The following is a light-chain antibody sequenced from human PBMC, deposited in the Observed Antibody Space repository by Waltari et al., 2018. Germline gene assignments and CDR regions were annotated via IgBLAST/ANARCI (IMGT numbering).Light chain of an antibody. J-gene: IGLJ2*01. CDR2: DVN. V-gene: IGLV2-14*01. CDR3: SSFTRTVL. Sequence: QSALTQPASVSGSPGPSVTISCTGTSNALGGSNYVPWYQPRPGKAPKLIIYDVNTRPSGVSGRFSGSKSGNTASLTISGLQAEDETDYYCSSFTRTVLFGGGTKLTVL. CDR1: SNALGGSNY.